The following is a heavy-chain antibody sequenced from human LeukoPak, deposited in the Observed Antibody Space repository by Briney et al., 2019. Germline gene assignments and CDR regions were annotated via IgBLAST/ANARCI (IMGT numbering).Heavy chain of an antibody. CDR3: ASPLVESGGNIYFGL. Sequence: SVKVSCKASGGTFSSYAISWVRQAPGQGLEWMGGIIPVFGTANYAQKFQGRVTITADESTSTAYMELSSLRSEDTAVYYCASPLVESGGNIYFGLWGRGTLVTVSS. J-gene: IGHJ2*01. D-gene: IGHD4-23*01. CDR2: IIPVFGTA. CDR1: GGTFSSYA. V-gene: IGHV1-69*13.